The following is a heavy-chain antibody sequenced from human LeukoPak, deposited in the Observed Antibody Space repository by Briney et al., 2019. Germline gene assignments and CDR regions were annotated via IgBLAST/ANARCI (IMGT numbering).Heavy chain of an antibody. D-gene: IGHD2-8*01. CDR3: ARVGWWMVSTGFWFDP. CDR1: GGFFSSCTYY. Sequence: PSETLSLTCTVSGGFFSSCTYYWGRIRQPPGKGLVWIGSIYYSGSTYYNPALKSRLTISVDTSKNQFSLKLSSVTAADTAVYYCARVGWWMVSTGFWFDPWGQGTLVTVSS. J-gene: IGHJ5*02. CDR2: IYYSGST. V-gene: IGHV4-39*01.